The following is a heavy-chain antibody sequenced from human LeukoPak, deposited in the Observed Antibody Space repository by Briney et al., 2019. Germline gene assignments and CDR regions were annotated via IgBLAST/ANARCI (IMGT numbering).Heavy chain of an antibody. CDR2: ISSSGSTI. CDR1: GFTFSDYY. D-gene: IGHD6-19*01. Sequence: PGGSLRLSCAASGFTFSDYYMSWIRQAPGTGLEWVSYISSSGSTIYYADSVKGRFTISRDNAKNSLYLQMNSLRAEDTAVYYCARESVAGNAFDIWGQGTMVTVSS. CDR3: ARESVAGNAFDI. V-gene: IGHV3-11*01. J-gene: IGHJ3*02.